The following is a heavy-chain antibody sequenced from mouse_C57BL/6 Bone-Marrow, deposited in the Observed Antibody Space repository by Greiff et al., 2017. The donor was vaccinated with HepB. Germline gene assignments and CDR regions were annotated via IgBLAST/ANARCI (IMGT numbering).Heavy chain of an antibody. V-gene: IGHV1-72*01. CDR3: ARPIPIYYDYGYYAMDY. D-gene: IGHD2-4*01. CDR2: IDPNSGGT. CDR1: GYTFTSYW. Sequence: QVQLQQPGAELVKPGASVKLSCKASGYTFTSYWMHWVKQRPGRGLEWIGRIDPNSGGTKYNEKFTRKATLTVYKPSSTAYMQLSSLTSDDFAVYYCARPIPIYYDYGYYAMDYWGQGTSVTVSS. J-gene: IGHJ4*01.